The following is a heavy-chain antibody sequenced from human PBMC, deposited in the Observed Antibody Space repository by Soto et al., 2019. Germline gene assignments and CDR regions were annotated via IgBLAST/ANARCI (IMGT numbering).Heavy chain of an antibody. CDR1: GDTFSSYA. D-gene: IGHD6-13*01. J-gene: IGHJ4*02. CDR2: IIPIFGTA. CDR3: ARDNEAAAGFDY. Sequence: GASVEVSCKASGDTFSSYAISWVRQAPGQGLEWMGGIIPIFGTANYAQKFQGRVTITADKSTSTAYMELSSLRSEDTAVYYCARDNEAAAGFDYWGQGTLVTVSS. V-gene: IGHV1-69*06.